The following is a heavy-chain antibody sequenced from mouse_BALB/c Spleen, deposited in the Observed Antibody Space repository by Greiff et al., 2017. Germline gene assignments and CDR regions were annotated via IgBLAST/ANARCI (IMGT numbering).Heavy chain of an antibody. V-gene: IGHV10-1*02. CDR1: GFTFNTYA. D-gene: IGHD1-2*01. J-gene: IGHJ1*01. Sequence: EVQLVESGGGLVQPKGSLKLSCAASGFTFNTYAMNWVRQAPGKGLEWVARIRSKSNNYATYYADSVKDRFTISRDDSQSMLYLQMNNLKTEDTAMYYCVRHYYGPYWYFDVWGAGTTVTVSS. CDR2: IRSKSNNYAT. CDR3: VRHYYGPYWYFDV.